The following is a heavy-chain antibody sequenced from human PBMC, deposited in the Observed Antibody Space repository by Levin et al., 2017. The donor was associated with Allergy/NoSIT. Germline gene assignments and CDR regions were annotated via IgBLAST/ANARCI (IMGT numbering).Heavy chain of an antibody. CDR2: MSGINDAT. J-gene: IGHJ4*02. Sequence: PGGSLRLSCVASGFTFSNYGMNWVRRAPGKGLEWVSLMSGINDATFYADSVKGRFTISRDNSRNTLYLQTNNLRAEDTAVYYCTKGVFDSWGQGTLVTVSA. V-gene: IGHV3-23*01. CDR1: GFTFSNYG. CDR3: TKGVFDS.